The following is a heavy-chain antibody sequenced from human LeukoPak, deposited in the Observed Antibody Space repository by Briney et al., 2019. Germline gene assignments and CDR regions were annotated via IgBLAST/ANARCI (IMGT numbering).Heavy chain of an antibody. V-gene: IGHV3-30*01. CDR2: ISYDGSNK. Sequence: GGSLRLSCAASGFTFSSYAMHWVRQAPGKGLEWVAVISYDGSNKYYADSVKGRFTISRDNSKNTLYLQMNSLRAEDTAVYYCANYYDSIFDYWGQGTLVTVSS. D-gene: IGHD3-22*01. CDR1: GFTFSSYA. J-gene: IGHJ4*02. CDR3: ANYYDSIFDY.